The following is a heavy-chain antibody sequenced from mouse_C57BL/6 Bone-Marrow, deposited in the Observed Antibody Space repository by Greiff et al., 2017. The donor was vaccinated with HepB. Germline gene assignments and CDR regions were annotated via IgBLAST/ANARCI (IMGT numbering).Heavy chain of an antibody. J-gene: IGHJ2*01. CDR1: GYTFTSYW. V-gene: IGHV1-55*01. D-gene: IGHD1-1*01. CDR2: IYPGSGST. Sequence: QVQLQQPGAELVKPGASVKMSCKASGYTFTSYWITRVKQRPGQGLEWIGDIYPGSGSTNYNEKFKSKATLTVDTSSSTAYMQLSSLTSEDSAVYYCARGKGNYYGGVYWGQGTTLTVSS. CDR3: ARGKGNYYGGVY.